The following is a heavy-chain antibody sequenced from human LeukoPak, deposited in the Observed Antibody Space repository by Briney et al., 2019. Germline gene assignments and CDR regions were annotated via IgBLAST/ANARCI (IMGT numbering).Heavy chain of an antibody. CDR3: TRRYNYDSSGYYYVRDAFDI. D-gene: IGHD3-22*01. CDR2: IRSKAYGGTT. J-gene: IGHJ3*02. Sequence: GGSLRLSCAASGFTFSSYGMSWVRQAPGKGLEWVGFIRSKAYGGTTKNAASVKGRFTISRDDSRSIAYLQMNSLKTEDTAVYYCTRRYNYDSSGYYYVRDAFDIWGQGTMVTVSS. V-gene: IGHV3-49*04. CDR1: GFTFSSYG.